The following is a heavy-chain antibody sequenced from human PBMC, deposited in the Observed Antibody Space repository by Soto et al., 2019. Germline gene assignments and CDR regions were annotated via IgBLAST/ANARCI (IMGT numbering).Heavy chain of an antibody. CDR2: MKQDGSEK. J-gene: IGHJ4*02. Sequence: EVQLVASGGGLGQPGGSLRLSCVASGFTFNTYWMTWVRQTPGKGLEWVANMKQDGSEKYYVDSVKGRFTTSRDNAKNSLYLQMNSLRAEDTAVYYCARALRGYGGYAFDYWGQGTLVTVSS. V-gene: IGHV3-7*01. D-gene: IGHD5-12*01. CDR1: GFTFNTYW. CDR3: ARALRGYGGYAFDY.